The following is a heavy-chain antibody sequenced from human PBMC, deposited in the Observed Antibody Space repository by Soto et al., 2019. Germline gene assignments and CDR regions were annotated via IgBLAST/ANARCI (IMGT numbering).Heavy chain of an antibody. CDR2: ISGSGRST. Sequence: PGGSLRLSCASSGFTFSSFAMSWVRQAPEKGLEWVTGISGSGRSTFYADSVKGRFTISRDNSKNTLYLQMNSLRVEDTAVYYCARVQRVQLLSSFADALDIWGQGTMVTVSS. V-gene: IGHV3-23*01. CDR1: GFTFSSFA. CDR3: ARVQRVQLLSSFADALDI. D-gene: IGHD2-2*01. J-gene: IGHJ3*02.